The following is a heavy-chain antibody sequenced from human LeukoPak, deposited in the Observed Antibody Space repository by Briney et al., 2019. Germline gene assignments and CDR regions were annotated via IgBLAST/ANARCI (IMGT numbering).Heavy chain of an antibody. CDR2: ISGSGETT. CDR1: GFTFSSYA. D-gene: IGHD3-16*01. J-gene: IGHJ4*02. Sequence: GGSLRLSCAASGFTFSSYAMSWVRQAPGKGLEWVSVISGSGETTYYADSVKGRFTVSRDNSKNTLYLQMNSLKTEDTAVYYCTSLPNLTYWGQGTLVTVSS. V-gene: IGHV3-23*01. CDR3: TSLPNLTY.